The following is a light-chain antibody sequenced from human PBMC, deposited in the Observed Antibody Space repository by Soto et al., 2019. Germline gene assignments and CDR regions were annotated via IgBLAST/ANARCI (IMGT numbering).Light chain of an antibody. J-gene: IGKJ1*01. CDR2: GAS. Sequence: EIVLTQSPGTLSLSPGERATLSCRASQSLSSSYLAWYQQKPGQSPRLLIYGASSRATGIPDRFSGSGSGTDFTLTIRRLEPEDFAVYYCQHYGSSRWTFGQGTKVE. V-gene: IGKV3-20*01. CDR1: QSLSSSY. CDR3: QHYGSSRWT.